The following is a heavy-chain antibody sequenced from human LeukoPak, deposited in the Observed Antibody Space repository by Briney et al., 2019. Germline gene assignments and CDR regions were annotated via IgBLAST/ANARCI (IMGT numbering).Heavy chain of an antibody. CDR2: ISSSSSYI. J-gene: IGHJ3*01. CDR3: ARGRYDSSGYRGGTEN. CDR1: GFTFSDAW. D-gene: IGHD3-22*01. Sequence: PGGSLRLSCAASGFTFSDAWMNWVRQAPGKGLEWVSSISSSSSYIYYADSVKGRFTISRDNAKNSLYLQMNSLRAEDTAVYYCARGRYDSSGYRGGTENWGQGTMVTVSS. V-gene: IGHV3-21*01.